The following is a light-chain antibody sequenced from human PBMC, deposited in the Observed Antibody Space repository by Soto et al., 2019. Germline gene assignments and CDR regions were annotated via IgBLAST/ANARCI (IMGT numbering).Light chain of an antibody. CDR1: RSDVGAYNY. J-gene: IGLJ1*01. Sequence: QSVLTQPASVSGSPGQSIAISCTGTRSDVGAYNYVSWYQQHPGKAPKLMISEVTNRPSGVSDRFSGSKSGNTASLTISGLQAGDEADYYCSSFTSRFTFVFGTGTKV. V-gene: IGLV2-14*01. CDR2: EVT. CDR3: SSFTSRFTFV.